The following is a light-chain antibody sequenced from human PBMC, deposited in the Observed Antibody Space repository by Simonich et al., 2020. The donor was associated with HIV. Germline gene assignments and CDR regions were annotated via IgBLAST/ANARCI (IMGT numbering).Light chain of an antibody. CDR2: GAS. CDR1: QSVLYSSNNKNY. V-gene: IGKV4-1*01. CDR3: QQYYSTPPT. J-gene: IGKJ1*01. Sequence: DIVMTQSPDSLAVSLGERATINCKSSQSVLYSSNNKNYLVWDQQKPGQPPKLLIYGASTRESGVPDRFSGSGSGTDFTLTISSLQAEDVAIYYCQQYYSTPPTFGQGTKVEIK.